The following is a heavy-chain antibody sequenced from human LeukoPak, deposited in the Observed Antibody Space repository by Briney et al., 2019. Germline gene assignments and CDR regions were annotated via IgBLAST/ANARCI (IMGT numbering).Heavy chain of an antibody. Sequence: GGSLRLSCAASGFTFSSYAMHWVRQAPGKGLEWVAVISYDGSNKYYADSVKGRFTISRDNSKNTLYLQMNSLRAEDTAVYYCAKASVGGIDYWGQGTLVTVSS. CDR2: ISYDGSNK. CDR3: AKASVGGIDY. V-gene: IGHV3-30*04. CDR1: GFTFSSYA. D-gene: IGHD1-26*01. J-gene: IGHJ4*02.